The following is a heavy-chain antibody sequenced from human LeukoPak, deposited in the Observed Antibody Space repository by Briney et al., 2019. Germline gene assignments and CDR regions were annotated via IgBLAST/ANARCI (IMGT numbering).Heavy chain of an antibody. D-gene: IGHD6-6*01. CDR3: ARVVERYFDY. J-gene: IGHJ4*02. V-gene: IGHV3-30*03. CDR2: ISYDGSNK. CDR1: GFTFSSYG. Sequence: GRSLRLSCAASGFTFSSYGMHWVRQAPGKGLEWVAVISYDGSNKYFADSVKGRFAISRDNSKNTLYLQMTSLRAEDTALYYCARVVERYFDYWGQGTLLTVSS.